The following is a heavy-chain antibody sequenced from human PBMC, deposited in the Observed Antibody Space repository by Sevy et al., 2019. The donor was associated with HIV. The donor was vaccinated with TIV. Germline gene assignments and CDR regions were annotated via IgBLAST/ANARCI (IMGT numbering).Heavy chain of an antibody. V-gene: IGHV3-7*04. D-gene: IGHD6-13*01. CDR2: IKEDRSMI. Sequence: GGSLRLSCEASGFSFSSYWMSWVRQAPGKGLEWVANIKEDRSMIYYVDSVKGRFTISRDNAKNSVYLQMTSLRAEDAALYDCVRAIGAAGSYWGQGTLVTVSS. J-gene: IGHJ4*02. CDR3: VRAIGAAGSY. CDR1: GFSFSSYW.